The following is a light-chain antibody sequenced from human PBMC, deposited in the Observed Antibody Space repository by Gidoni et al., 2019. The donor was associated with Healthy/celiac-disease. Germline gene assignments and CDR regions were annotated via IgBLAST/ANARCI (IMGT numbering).Light chain of an antibody. Sequence: IVSTQSPATLPLSPGERATLSCRASQSVSSYLAWYQQKPGQAPRLLIYDASNRATGIPARFSGSGSGTDFTLTISSLEPEDFAVYYCQQRSNWRFTFGPGTKVDIK. CDR2: DAS. V-gene: IGKV3-11*01. J-gene: IGKJ3*01. CDR3: QQRSNWRFT. CDR1: QSVSSY.